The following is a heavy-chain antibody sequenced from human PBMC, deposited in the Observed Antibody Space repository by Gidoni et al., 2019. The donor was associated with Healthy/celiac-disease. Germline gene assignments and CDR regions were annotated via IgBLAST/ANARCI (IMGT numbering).Heavy chain of an antibody. CDR2: ISSSGSTI. V-gene: IGHV3-48*03. CDR1: GVTCSSYE. D-gene: IGHD6-19*01. Sequence: EVQLVESGGGWVQPGGSRRLSCEASGVTCSSYEMNWVRQAPGKGLEWVSYISSSGSTIYYADSVKGRFTISRDNAKNSLYLQMNSLRAEDTAVYYCARRYSSGWSPDFDYWGQGTLVTVSS. CDR3: ARRYSSGWSPDFDY. J-gene: IGHJ4*02.